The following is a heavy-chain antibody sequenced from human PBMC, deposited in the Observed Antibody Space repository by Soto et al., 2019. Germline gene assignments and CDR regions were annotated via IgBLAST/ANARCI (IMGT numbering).Heavy chain of an antibody. CDR2: IIPIFGTA. CDR1: GGTFSSYA. Sequence: QVQLVQSGAEVKKPGSSVKVSCKASGGTFSSYAISWVRQAPGQGLEWMGGIIPIFGTADYAQKFQGRVTITAGESTRTAYMERSALRSEDTAVYSWASHGGSSPEGRYCYGMDVWGQGTTVTVSS. D-gene: IGHD1-26*01. V-gene: IGHV1-69*12. J-gene: IGHJ6*02. CDR3: ASHGGSSPEGRYCYGMDV.